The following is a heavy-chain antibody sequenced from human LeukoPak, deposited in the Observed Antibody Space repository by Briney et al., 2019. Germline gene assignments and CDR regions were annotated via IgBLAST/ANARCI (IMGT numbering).Heavy chain of an antibody. CDR1: GASFSGYY. J-gene: IGHJ1*01. CDR2: TYSTGST. CDR3: ARGGDTYPNYFEL. D-gene: IGHD2-21*01. V-gene: IGHV4-59*01. Sequence: SETLSLTCSVSGASFSGYYWSWIRQPPGKGLEYVGCTYSTGSTNYNPSLKSRVTISVDTSKNQFSLNLTSVTAADTAVYYCARGGDTYPNYFELWGHGTLVTVSS.